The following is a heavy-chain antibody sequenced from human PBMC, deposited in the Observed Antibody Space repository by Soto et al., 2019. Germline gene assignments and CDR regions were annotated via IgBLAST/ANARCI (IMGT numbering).Heavy chain of an antibody. V-gene: IGHV4-59*01. D-gene: IGHD6-13*01. CDR3: ARDRRGVKQLDEYYFDY. CDR2: IYYSGST. CDR1: GGSISSYY. J-gene: IGHJ4*02. Sequence: QVQLQESGPGLVKPSETLSLTCTVSGGSISSYYWSWIRQPPGKGLEWIGYIYYSGSTNYNPSLKSRVTISVDTSKNQFSLKLSSVTAADTAVYYCARDRRGVKQLDEYYFDYWGQGTLVTVSS.